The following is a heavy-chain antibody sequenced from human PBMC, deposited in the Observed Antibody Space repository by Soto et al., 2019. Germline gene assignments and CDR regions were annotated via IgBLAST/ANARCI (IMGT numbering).Heavy chain of an antibody. D-gene: IGHD6-13*01. CDR3: ASPAAGTFGH. V-gene: IGHV3-30*03. CDR1: EVAFSSHG. J-gene: IGHJ5*02. CDR2: ISYDGRKK. Sequence: ESGGGVVQPGTSLRLVCAVSEVAFSSHGFHWVRQAPGKGLEWVAFISYDGRKKYYVDSVDGRFTISRDNSKNTLYLQMNSLRREDSAVYFCASPAAGTFGHWGQGTLVTVS.